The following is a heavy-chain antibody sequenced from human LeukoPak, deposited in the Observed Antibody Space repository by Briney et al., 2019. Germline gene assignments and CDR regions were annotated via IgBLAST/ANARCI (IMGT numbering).Heavy chain of an antibody. CDR3: ARVAKERVGGVYYFDY. J-gene: IGHJ4*02. D-gene: IGHD1-1*01. CDR2: IGTAGDT. Sequence: GGSLRLSCAASGFTFSDYDMHWVRQAKGKGLEWVSAIGTAGDTYYTGSVKGRFTISRENAKNSLYLQMNSLRAGDTAVYYCARVAKERVGGVYYFDYWGQGTLVTVSP. V-gene: IGHV3-13*01. CDR1: GFTFSDYD.